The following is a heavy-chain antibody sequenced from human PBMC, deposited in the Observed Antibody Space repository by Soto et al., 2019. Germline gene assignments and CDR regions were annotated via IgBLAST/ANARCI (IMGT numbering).Heavy chain of an antibody. CDR1: GFTFGDYA. CDR2: IRSKAYGGTT. J-gene: IGHJ6*02. Sequence: QTGGSLRLSCTASGFTFGDYAMSWVRQAPGKGLEWVGFIRSKAYGGTTEYAASVKGRSTISRDDSKSIAYLQMNSLKTEDAAVYYCTSGRMDVWGQGTTVTVS. CDR3: TSGRMDV. V-gene: IGHV3-49*04.